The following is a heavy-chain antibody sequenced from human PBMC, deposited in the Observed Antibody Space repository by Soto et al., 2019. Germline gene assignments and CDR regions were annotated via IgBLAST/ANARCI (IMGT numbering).Heavy chain of an antibody. V-gene: IGHV4-30-2*01. CDR1: GGSISSGGYS. CDR2: IYHSGST. D-gene: IGHD3-10*01. J-gene: IGHJ4*02. CDR3: ARENNVLPGGYFDY. Sequence: QLQLQESGSGLVKPSQTLSLTCAVSGGSISSGGYSWCWNRQPPGKGLEWIGYIYHSGSTYYNPSLKSRVTISVDRSKNQFSLKLSSVTAADTAVYYCARENNVLPGGYFDYWGQGTLVTVSS.